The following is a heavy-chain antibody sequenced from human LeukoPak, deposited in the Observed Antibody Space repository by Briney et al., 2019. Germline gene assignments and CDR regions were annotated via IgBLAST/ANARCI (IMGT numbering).Heavy chain of an antibody. CDR2: MNPNSGNT. CDR1: GYTFTSYD. V-gene: IGHV1-8*02. Sequence: ASVKVSCKASGYTFTSYDINWVRQATGQGLEWMGWMNPNSGNTGYAQKFQGRVTITRDTSASTAYMELSSLRSEDTAVYYCARDQQLCVLLGMYVWGPRTTVTVSS. J-gene: IGHJ6*02. D-gene: IGHD2-2*01. CDR3: ARDQQLCVLLGMYV.